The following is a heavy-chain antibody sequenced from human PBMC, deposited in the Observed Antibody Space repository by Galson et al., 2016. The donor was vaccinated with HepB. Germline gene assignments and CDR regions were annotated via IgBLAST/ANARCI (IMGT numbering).Heavy chain of an antibody. CDR3: ARGHYSRWLSWYDL. V-gene: IGHV5-51*01. Sequence: QSGAEVTKPGESLKISCTVSGHNVTNYWIGWVRQMPGKSLEWMGIIYLADSDARYSPSFQGQVSISVDKSNFTAYLHWNTLKASDTAIYYCARGHYSRWLSWYDLWGQGTRVTVSS. J-gene: IGHJ5*02. CDR2: IYLADSDA. D-gene: IGHD6-13*01. CDR1: GHNVTNYW.